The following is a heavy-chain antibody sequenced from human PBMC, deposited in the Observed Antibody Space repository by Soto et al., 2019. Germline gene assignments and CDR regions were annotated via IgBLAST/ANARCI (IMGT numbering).Heavy chain of an antibody. Sequence: QPGGSLRLSCAASGFTFSSYGMHWVRQAPGKGLEWVAVISYDVSNKYYADSVKGRFTISRDNSKNTLYLQMNSLRAEDTAVYYCAKDQGRRYSSSYDIAVAGYFDYWGQGTMVTVSS. CDR2: ISYDVSNK. V-gene: IGHV3-30*18. CDR3: AKDQGRRYSSSYDIAVAGYFDY. D-gene: IGHD6-19*01. CDR1: GFTFSSYG. J-gene: IGHJ4*02.